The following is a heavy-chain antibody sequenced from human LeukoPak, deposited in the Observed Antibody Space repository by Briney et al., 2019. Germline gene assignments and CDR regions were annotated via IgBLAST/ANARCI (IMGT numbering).Heavy chain of an antibody. CDR2: INHSGST. J-gene: IGHJ4*02. V-gene: IGHV4-34*01. D-gene: IGHD1-26*01. Sequence: SETLSLTCAVYGGSFSGYYWSWIRQPPGKGLEWIGEINHSGSTNYNPSLKSRVTISVDTSKNQFSLKLSSVTAADTAEYYCSRDGGRDSGSYYEDYWGQGTLVTVSS. CDR1: GGSFSGYY. CDR3: SRDGGRDSGSYYEDY.